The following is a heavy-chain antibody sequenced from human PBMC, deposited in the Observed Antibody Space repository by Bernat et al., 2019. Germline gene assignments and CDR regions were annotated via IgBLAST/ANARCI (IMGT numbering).Heavy chain of an antibody. J-gene: IGHJ4*02. D-gene: IGHD5-12*01. Sequence: EVQLVESGGGLVQPGGSLRLSCAASGFTFSSSEMNWVRQTPGKGLEWVSYIGSSGSPIYYAASVKGRFTISRDNAKNSLYLQMNSLRVEDTAVYYCARDLGEYSGYDAFDYWGQGTLVTVSS. CDR1: GFTFSSSE. CDR3: ARDLGEYSGYDAFDY. CDR2: IGSSGSPI. V-gene: IGHV3-48*03.